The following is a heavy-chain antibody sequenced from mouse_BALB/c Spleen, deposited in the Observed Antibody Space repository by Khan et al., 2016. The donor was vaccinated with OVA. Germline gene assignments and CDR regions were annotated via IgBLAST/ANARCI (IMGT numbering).Heavy chain of an antibody. J-gene: IGHJ2*01. Sequence: EVQLQESGPGLVTPSQSLSLTCTVTGYSITSDYAWNWIRQFPGNKLEWMGYIKYSGSTSYNPYLKSRISITRNTSQNQFFLQLSSVTTEDTATDYCARSGTISTVVATDFDSGGQGTTLTVSS. V-gene: IGHV3-2*02. CDR2: IKYSGST. D-gene: IGHD1-1*01. CDR3: ARSGTISTVVATDFDS. CDR1: GYSITSDYA.